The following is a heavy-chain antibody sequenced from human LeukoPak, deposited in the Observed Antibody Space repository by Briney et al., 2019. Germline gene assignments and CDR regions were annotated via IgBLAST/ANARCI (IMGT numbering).Heavy chain of an antibody. V-gene: IGHV4-59*08. CDR2: IYYSGST. CDR1: GGSISSYY. J-gene: IGHJ4*02. D-gene: IGHD3-3*01. CDR3: ARSYDFWSGGPGY. Sequence: SETLSLTCTVSGGSISSYYWSWIRQPPGKGLEWIGYIYYSGSTNYNPSLKSRVTISVDTSKNQFSLKLSSVTAADTAVYYCARSYDFWSGGPGYWGQGTLVTVSS.